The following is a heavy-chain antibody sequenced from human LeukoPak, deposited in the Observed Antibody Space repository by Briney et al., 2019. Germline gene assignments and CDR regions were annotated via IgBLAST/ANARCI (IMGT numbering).Heavy chain of an antibody. D-gene: IGHD3-22*01. CDR3: TRHLVDDSGGYYSFDY. Sequence: PGGSLRLSCAASGFTFSGSALHWVRQASGKGLEWVGRIRSKANSYATAYAASLKGRVTISRDDSKNTAYLQMNSLKTEDTAVYYCTRHLVDDSGGYYSFDYWGQGTLVTVSS. J-gene: IGHJ4*02. CDR2: IRSKANSYAT. CDR1: GFTFSGSA. V-gene: IGHV3-73*01.